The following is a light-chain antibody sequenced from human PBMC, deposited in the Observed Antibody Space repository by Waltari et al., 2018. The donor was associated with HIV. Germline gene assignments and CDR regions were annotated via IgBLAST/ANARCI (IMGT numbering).Light chain of an antibody. V-gene: IGLV8-61*01. J-gene: IGLJ3*02. CDR1: SGSVSTSYY. CDR2: STN. CDR3: VLFMGNGIWV. Sequence: QTVVTPEPSFSVSPGGTVTLTCGLSSGSVSTSYYPSWYQQTPGQAPRTLIYSTNTRSSGVPDRFSGSILGNKAALTITGAQADDESDYYCVLFMGNGIWVFGGGTKLTVL.